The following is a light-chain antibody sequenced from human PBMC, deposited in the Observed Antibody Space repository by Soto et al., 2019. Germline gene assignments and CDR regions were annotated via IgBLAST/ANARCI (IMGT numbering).Light chain of an antibody. Sequence: AIRMTQSPSSLSASTGDRVTITCRASQGISSYLAWSQQKPGKDPKLLIYAASTLQSGVPSRFSGTGPGTEFTLTLFCLQSEHIPTSAFHPYYSYPPLAFGPGTKVDI. V-gene: IGKV1-8*01. J-gene: IGKJ3*01. CDR3: HPYYSYPPLA. CDR1: QGISSY. CDR2: AAS.